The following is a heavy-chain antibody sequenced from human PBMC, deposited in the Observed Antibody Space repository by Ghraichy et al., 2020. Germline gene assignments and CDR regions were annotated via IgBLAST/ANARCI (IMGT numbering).Heavy chain of an antibody. D-gene: IGHD5-18*01. CDR3: ARDWDNIQLWSFDY. CDR2: ISRSSSTI. J-gene: IGHJ4*02. Sequence: GGSLRLSCAASGFAFSSYSMNWVRQAPGKGLEWVSYISRSSSTIYYADSVKGRFTISRDNAKNSLYLQMNSLRDEDTAVYYCARDWDNIQLWSFDYWGQGTLVTVSS. CDR1: GFAFSSYS. V-gene: IGHV3-48*02.